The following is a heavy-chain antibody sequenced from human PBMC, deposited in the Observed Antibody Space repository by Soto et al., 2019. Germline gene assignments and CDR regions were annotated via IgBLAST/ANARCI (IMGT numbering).Heavy chain of an antibody. J-gene: IGHJ4*02. CDR3: ARNGYSYGYVLDY. CDR2: IYYSGST. CDR1: GGSISSYY. D-gene: IGHD5-18*01. V-gene: IGHV4-59*01. Sequence: SETLSLTCTVSGGSISSYYWSWIRQPPGKGLEWIGYIYYSGSTNYNPSLKSRVTISVDTSKNQFSLKLSSVTAADTAVYYCARNGYSYGYVLDYWGQGTLVTVS.